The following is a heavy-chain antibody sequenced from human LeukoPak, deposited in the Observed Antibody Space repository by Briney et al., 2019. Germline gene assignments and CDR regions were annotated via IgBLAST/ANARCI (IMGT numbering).Heavy chain of an antibody. J-gene: IGHJ3*02. D-gene: IGHD3-3*01. CDR3: ARPLYDFWSGDAFDI. CDR1: GFTFSSYW. CDR2: IKNDGSST. V-gene: IGHV3-74*01. Sequence: GESLRLSCAASGFTFSSYWMHWVRQTPGKGLVWVSRIKNDGSSTSYADSVKGRFTISGDNAKNSLYLQMNSLRAEDTAVYYCARPLYDFWSGDAFDIWGQGTMVTVSS.